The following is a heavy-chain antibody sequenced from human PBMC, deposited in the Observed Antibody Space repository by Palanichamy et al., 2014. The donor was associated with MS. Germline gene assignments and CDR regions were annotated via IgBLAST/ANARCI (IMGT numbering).Heavy chain of an antibody. J-gene: IGHJ2*01. CDR1: GFTFSSYA. CDR2: YHMMESNK. Sequence: VEVWGGVVQPGRSLRLSCAASGFTFSSYAMHWVRQAPGKGLEWWQLYHMMESNKYYADSVKGRFTISRDNSKNTLYLQMNSLRAEDTAVYYCARDGDGLVVVTANSWYFDLWGRGTLVTASS. D-gene: IGHD2-21*02. V-gene: IGHV3-30-3*01. CDR3: ARDGDGLVVVTANSWYFDL.